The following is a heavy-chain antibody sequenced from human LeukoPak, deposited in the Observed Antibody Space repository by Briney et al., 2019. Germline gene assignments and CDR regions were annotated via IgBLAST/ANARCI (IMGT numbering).Heavy chain of an antibody. Sequence: RASVKVSCKASGGTFRSYAISWVRQAPGQRLEWMGWINAGNGNTKYSQKFQGRVTITRDTSASTAYMELSSLRSEDTAVYYCARGQFKVQETYYYYGMDVWGQGTTVTVSS. J-gene: IGHJ6*02. CDR2: INAGNGNT. V-gene: IGHV1-3*01. CDR3: ARGQFKVQETYYYYGMDV. CDR1: GGTFRSYA.